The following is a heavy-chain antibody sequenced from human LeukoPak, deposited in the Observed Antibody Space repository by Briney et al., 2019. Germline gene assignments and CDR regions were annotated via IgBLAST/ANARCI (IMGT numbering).Heavy chain of an antibody. CDR1: GGSISSYY. D-gene: IGHD1-14*01. CDR2: IYYSGST. J-gene: IGHJ5*02. V-gene: IGHV4-59*01. Sequence: EPSETLSLTCTVSGGSISSYYWSWIRQPPGKGLEWIGYIYYSGSTNYNPSLKSRVTISVDTSKNQFSLKLSSVTAADTAVYYCARDLTGYNWFDPWGQGTLVTVSS. CDR3: ARDLTGYNWFDP.